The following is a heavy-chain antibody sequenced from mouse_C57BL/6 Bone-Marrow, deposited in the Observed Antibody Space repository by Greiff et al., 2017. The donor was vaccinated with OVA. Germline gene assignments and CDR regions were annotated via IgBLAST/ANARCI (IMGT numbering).Heavy chain of an antibody. CDR2: ISSGGSYT. D-gene: IGHD1-1*01. Sequence: EVKVVESGGDLVKPGGSLKLSCAASGFTFSSYGMSWVRQTPDKRLEWVATISSGGSYTYYPDSVKGRFTISRDNAKNTLYLQMSSLKSEDTAVYYCARRYYYGSSPAWCAYWGQVTLVTVAA. CDR3: ARRYYYGSSPAWCAY. V-gene: IGHV5-6*02. J-gene: IGHJ3*01. CDR1: GFTFSSYG.